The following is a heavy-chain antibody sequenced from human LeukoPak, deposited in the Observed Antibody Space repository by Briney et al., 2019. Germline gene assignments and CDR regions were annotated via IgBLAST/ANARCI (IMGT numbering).Heavy chain of an antibody. Sequence: PSETLSLTCSVTDYPISSGYFWGWIRQPPQKGLEWIATISHSGSTYFNPSLNSRVIVSIDASKNQFSLNLTSVTAADTAVYYCAREHCAGGYCYFLDYWGQGTLVTVSS. CDR1: DYPISSGYF. CDR2: ISHSGST. J-gene: IGHJ4*02. D-gene: IGHD3-16*02. V-gene: IGHV4-38-2*02. CDR3: AREHCAGGYCYFLDY.